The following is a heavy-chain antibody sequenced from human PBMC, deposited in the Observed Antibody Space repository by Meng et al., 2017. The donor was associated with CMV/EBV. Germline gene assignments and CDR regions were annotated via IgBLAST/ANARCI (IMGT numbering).Heavy chain of an antibody. CDR3: ARVELNTAMSGYGMDV. CDR2: IIPIFGTA. V-gene: IGHV1-69*05. D-gene: IGHD5-18*01. CDR1: GGTFSSYA. J-gene: IGHJ6*02. Sequence: SVKVSCKASGGTFSSYAISWVRQAPGQGLEWMGGIIPIFGTANYAQKFQGRVTITTDESTSTAYMELSSLRSEDTAVYYCARVELNTAMSGYGMDVWAKGPRSPSP.